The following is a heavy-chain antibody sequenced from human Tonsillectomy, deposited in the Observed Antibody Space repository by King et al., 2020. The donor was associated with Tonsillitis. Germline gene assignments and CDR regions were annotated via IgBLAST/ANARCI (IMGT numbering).Heavy chain of an antibody. J-gene: IGHJ4*02. Sequence: VQLQESGPGLVKPSETLSLTCTVSGGSISSYYWSWIRQPPGKGLEWIGYIYDSGSTKYNPSLKSRVTISGDTSKNQFSLMLSSVTAADTAGYYCARHVGYSYGGFDYWGQGTLVTVSS. CDR3: ARHVGYSYGGFDY. CDR2: IYDSGST. CDR1: GGSISSYY. D-gene: IGHD5-18*01. V-gene: IGHV4-59*08.